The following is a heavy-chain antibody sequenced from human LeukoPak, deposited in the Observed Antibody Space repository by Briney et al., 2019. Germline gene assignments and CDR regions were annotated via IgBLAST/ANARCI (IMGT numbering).Heavy chain of an antibody. V-gene: IGHV4-39*01. CDR1: GGSFSSSSYY. CDR2: ICCSGST. D-gene: IGHD6-13*01. J-gene: IGHJ5*02. Sequence: SGTLCLSCTVSGGSFSSSSYYWGWIRQPPGKGLEWIGSICCSGSTYYNPSLRSRVTISVDTSKNQFSLQMRSVTAADTAVYYCARYRIAGAGKVIWFDRWGEGPLVTVSS. CDR3: ARYRIAGAGKVIWFDR.